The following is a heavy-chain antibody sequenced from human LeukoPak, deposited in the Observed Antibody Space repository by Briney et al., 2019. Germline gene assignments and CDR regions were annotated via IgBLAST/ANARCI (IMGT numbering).Heavy chain of an antibody. CDR1: GFTFSSYW. Sequence: GGSLRLSCAASGFTFSSYWMSWVRQAPGKGLEWVANIKQDGSEKYYVDSVGGRFTISRDNAKNSLYLQMNSLRAEDTAVYYCARGHAIAFLLASHFDYWGQETLVTVSS. V-gene: IGHV3-7*01. CDR2: IKQDGSEK. CDR3: ARGHAIAFLLASHFDY. J-gene: IGHJ4*02. D-gene: IGHD2-8*01.